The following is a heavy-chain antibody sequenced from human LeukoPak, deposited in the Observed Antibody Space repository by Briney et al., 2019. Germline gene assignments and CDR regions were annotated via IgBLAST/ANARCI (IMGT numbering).Heavy chain of an antibody. J-gene: IGHJ1*01. Sequence: SVKVSCKASGGTFSSYAISWVRQAPGQGLEWMGRIIPILGIANYAQKFQGRVTITADKSTSTAYMELSSLRSEDTAVYYCARVLIVGATKGEYLQHWGQGTLVTVSS. CDR1: GGTFSSYA. CDR2: IIPILGIA. CDR3: ARVLIVGATKGEYLQH. D-gene: IGHD1-26*01. V-gene: IGHV1-69*04.